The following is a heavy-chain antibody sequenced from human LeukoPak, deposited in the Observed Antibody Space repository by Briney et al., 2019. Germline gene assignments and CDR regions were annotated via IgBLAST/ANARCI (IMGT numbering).Heavy chain of an antibody. CDR1: GYTFTVYG. J-gene: IGHJ4*02. D-gene: IGHD2-21*02. V-gene: IGHV1-2*02. CDR2: INPSGGT. Sequence: ASVKVSCKASGYTFTVYGITWVRQAPGQRLEWMGIINPSGGTSYAQKFQGRVTMTRDTSISAAYMELSRLGSDDTAVYYCARVAGGDWYYFDFWGQGTLVTVSS. CDR3: ARVAGGDWYYFDF.